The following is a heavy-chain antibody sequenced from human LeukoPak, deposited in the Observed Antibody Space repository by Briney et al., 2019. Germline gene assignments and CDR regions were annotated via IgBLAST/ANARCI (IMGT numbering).Heavy chain of an antibody. J-gene: IGHJ4*02. CDR2: INHSGST. CDR1: GGSISSYY. CDR3: ARGRRAAADDY. V-gene: IGHV4-34*01. D-gene: IGHD6-13*01. Sequence: SETLSLTCSVSGGSISSYYWSWIRQPPGKGLEWIGEINHSGSTNYNPSVKSRVTISVDTSKNQFSLKLSSVTAADTAVYYCARGRRAAADDYWGQGSLVTVSS.